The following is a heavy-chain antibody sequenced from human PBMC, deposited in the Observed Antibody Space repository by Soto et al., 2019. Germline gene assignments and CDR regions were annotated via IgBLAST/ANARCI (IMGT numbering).Heavy chain of an antibody. CDR3: ARDRALDWLSALYYFDY. CDR1: GFTFSSYS. D-gene: IGHD3-9*01. V-gene: IGHV3-21*01. Sequence: GGSLRLSCAASGFTFSSYSMNWVRQAPGKGLEWVSSISSSSSYIYYADSVKGRFTISRDNAKNSLYLQMNSLRAEDTAVYYCARDRALDWLSALYYFDYWGQGTLVTVSS. J-gene: IGHJ4*02. CDR2: ISSSSSYI.